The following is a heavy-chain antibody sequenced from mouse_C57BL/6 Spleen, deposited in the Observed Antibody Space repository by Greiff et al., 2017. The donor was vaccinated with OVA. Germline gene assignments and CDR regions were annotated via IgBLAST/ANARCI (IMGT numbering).Heavy chain of an antibody. D-gene: IGHD2-3*01. CDR2: INPGSGGT. Sequence: QVQLKESGAELVRPGTSVKVSCKASGYAFTNYLIEWVKQRPGQGLEWIGVINPGSGGTNYNEKFKGKATLTADKSSSTAYMQLSSLTSEDSAVYFCARNDGYSYAMDYWGQGTSVTVSS. CDR1: GYAFTNYL. V-gene: IGHV1-54*01. CDR3: ARNDGYSYAMDY. J-gene: IGHJ4*01.